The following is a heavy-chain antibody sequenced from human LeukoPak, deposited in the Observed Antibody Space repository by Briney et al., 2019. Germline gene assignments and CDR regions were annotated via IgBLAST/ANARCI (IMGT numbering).Heavy chain of an antibody. CDR2: ISTSRSYI. CDR3: ARGLTGDYYYDSSAYFPYNWFDP. J-gene: IGHJ5*02. CDR1: RFTFSNYT. Sequence: GGSLRLSCAASRFTFSNYTMNWVRQAPGKGLEWVSSISTSRSYIFYADSVKGRFTISRDNAKNSLYLQMNSLRAEDTAVYYCARGLTGDYYYDSSAYFPYNWFDPWGQGTLVTVSS. V-gene: IGHV3-21*01. D-gene: IGHD3-22*01.